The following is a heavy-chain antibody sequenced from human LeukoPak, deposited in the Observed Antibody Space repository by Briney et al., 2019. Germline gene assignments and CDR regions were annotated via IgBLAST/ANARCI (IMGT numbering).Heavy chain of an antibody. CDR2: IYPGDSDT. V-gene: IGHV5-51*01. Sequence: GESLKISCKGSGSSFITYWIGWVRQMPGKGLEWMGIIYPGDSDTRYSPSFQGQVTISADKSISTAYLQWSSLKASDTAMYYCARPTGTTRVDYWGQGTLVTVSS. D-gene: IGHD1-1*01. J-gene: IGHJ4*02. CDR3: ARPTGTTRVDY. CDR1: GSSFITYW.